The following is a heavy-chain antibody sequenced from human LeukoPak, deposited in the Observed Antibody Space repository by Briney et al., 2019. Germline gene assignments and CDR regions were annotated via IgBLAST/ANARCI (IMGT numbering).Heavy chain of an antibody. V-gene: IGHV3-23*01. J-gene: IGHJ3*02. CDR1: GFTFSSYA. CDR3: AAGYSSSLGAFDI. Sequence: GGSLRLSCAASGFTFSSYAMSCVRQAPGNGLEWVSAISGSGGSTYYADSVKGRFTISRDNSKNTLYLQMNSLRAEDTAVYYCAAGYSSSLGAFDIWGQGTMVTVSS. D-gene: IGHD6-13*01. CDR2: ISGSGGST.